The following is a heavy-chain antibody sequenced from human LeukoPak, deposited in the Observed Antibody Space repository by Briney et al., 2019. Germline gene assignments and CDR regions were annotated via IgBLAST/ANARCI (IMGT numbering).Heavy chain of an antibody. CDR3: ARGSTSEDY. CDR1: GYTFTGPY. CDR2: INPNSGGT. Sequence: ASVKVSCKASGYTFTGPYIHWMRQAPGQGLEWMGRINPNSGGTNYAQKFQGRVTMTRDTSISTAYMELSRLRSDDTAVYYCARGSTSEDYWGQGTLVTVSS. V-gene: IGHV1-2*06. D-gene: IGHD2-2*01. J-gene: IGHJ4*02.